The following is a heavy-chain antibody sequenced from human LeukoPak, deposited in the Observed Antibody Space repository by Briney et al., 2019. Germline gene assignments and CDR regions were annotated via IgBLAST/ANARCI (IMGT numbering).Heavy chain of an antibody. J-gene: IGHJ6*04. D-gene: IGHD3-10*01. CDR2: NTYNQNT. CDR3: AREVSLVRGIFITRYGLDV. CDR1: GDSVTSGTYY. Sequence: PSETLSLTCTVSGDSVTSGTYYWTWIRQPPGKGLEWNAYNTYNQNTNYNPSRKSRLTISLDTYSNQFSLRLSSVTAADTAIYYCAREVSLVRGIFITRYGLDVWGRGTTVTVSS. V-gene: IGHV4-61*01.